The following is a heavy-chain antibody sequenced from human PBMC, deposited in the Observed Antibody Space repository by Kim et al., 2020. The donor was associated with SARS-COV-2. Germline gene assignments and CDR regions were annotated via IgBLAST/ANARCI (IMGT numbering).Heavy chain of an antibody. J-gene: IGHJ6*02. Sequence: GGSLRLSCAASGFTFSSYSMNWVRQAPGKGLEWVSSISSSSSYIYYADSVKGRFTISRDNAKNSLYLQMNSLRAEDTAVYYCARAGASAAAGWEGMDVWGQGTTVTVSS. CDR1: GFTFSSYS. V-gene: IGHV3-21*01. CDR3: ARAGASAAAGWEGMDV. CDR2: ISSSSSYI. D-gene: IGHD6-13*01.